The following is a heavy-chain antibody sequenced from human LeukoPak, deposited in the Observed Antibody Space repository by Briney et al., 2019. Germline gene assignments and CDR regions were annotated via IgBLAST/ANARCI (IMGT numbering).Heavy chain of an antibody. CDR2: IASETYGGTA. J-gene: IGHJ4*02. CDR3: TRDQTPYY. CDR1: GFTFDDYG. V-gene: IGHV3-49*04. Sequence: PGGSLRLSCAASGFTFDDYGMTWVRQAPGKGLEWVGFIASETYGGTAEYAASVKGRFIISRDDSKSIAYLQMNSLKTEDTAVYYCTRDQTPYYWGQGTLVTVSS.